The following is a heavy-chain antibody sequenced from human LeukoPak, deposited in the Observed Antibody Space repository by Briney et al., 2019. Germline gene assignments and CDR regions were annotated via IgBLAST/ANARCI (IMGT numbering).Heavy chain of an antibody. Sequence: RGESLKISCKGSGYSFTSYWIGWVRQMPGKGLEWMGIIYPGDSDTRYSPSFQGQVTISADESISTAYLQWSSLKASDTAMYYCAAGGCSGGSCYPDAFDIWGQGTMVTVSS. V-gene: IGHV5-51*01. D-gene: IGHD2-15*01. CDR3: AAGGCSGGSCYPDAFDI. J-gene: IGHJ3*02. CDR2: IYPGDSDT. CDR1: GYSFTSYW.